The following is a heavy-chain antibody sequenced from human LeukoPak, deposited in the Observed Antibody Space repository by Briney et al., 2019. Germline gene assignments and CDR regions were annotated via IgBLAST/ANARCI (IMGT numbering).Heavy chain of an antibody. CDR3: ARDAEGSSSSAGGY. D-gene: IGHD6-6*01. CDR1: GYTFTGYY. J-gene: IGHJ4*02. V-gene: IGHV1-2*02. Sequence: ASVKVSCKASGYTFTGYYMHWVRQAPGQGLEWMGWINPNSGGTNYAQKFQGRVTMTRDTSISTAYMELSRLGSDDTAVYYCARDAEGSSSSAGGYWGQGTLVTVSS. CDR2: INPNSGGT.